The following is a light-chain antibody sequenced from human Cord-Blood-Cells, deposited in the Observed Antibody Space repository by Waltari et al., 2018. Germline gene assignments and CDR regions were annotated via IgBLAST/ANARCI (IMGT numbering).Light chain of an antibody. V-gene: IGKV2-28*01. CDR2: LGS. Sequence: DIVMTQSPLSLPVTPGEPASISCRSSQSLLHSNGYNYWDWYLQKPGQSPQLLIYLGSNRASGGPDRFSGSGSVTDFTLKISRVEAGDVGVYYCMQALQTRTFGQGTKVEI. CDR3: MQALQTRT. CDR1: QSLLHSNGYNY. J-gene: IGKJ1*01.